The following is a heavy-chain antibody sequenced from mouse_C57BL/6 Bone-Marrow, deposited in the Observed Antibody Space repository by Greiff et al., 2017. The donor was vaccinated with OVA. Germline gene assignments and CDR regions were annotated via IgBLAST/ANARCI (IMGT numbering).Heavy chain of an antibody. CDR1: GYTFTSYW. J-gene: IGHJ4*01. CDR2: INPSNGGT. CDR3: ASPYGNCVWYAMDY. Sequence: VQLQQPGTELVKPGASVKLSCKASGYTFTSYWMHWVKQRPGQGLEWIGNINPSNGGTNYNEKFKGKATLTVDKTSSTAYMQLSSLTSEDSAVYDCASPYGNCVWYAMDYWGQGTSVTVSS. D-gene: IGHD2-1*01. V-gene: IGHV1-53*01.